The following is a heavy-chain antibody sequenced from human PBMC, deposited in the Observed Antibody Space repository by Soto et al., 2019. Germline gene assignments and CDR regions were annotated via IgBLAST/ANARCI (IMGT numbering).Heavy chain of an antibody. CDR1: GFTFSSYA. CDR3: AKGGSPYQLPQNWFDP. J-gene: IGHJ5*02. Sequence: EVQLLESGGGLVQPGGSLRLSCAASGFTFSSYAMSWVRQAPGKGLEWVSAISGSGGSTYYADSVKGRFTISRDNSKNTLYLQMNSLRAEDTAVYYCAKGGSPYQLPQNWFDPWGQGTLVPVSS. V-gene: IGHV3-23*01. CDR2: ISGSGGST. D-gene: IGHD2-2*01.